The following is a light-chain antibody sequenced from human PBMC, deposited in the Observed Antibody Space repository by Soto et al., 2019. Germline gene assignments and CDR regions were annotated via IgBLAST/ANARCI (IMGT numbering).Light chain of an antibody. Sequence: EIVMTQSPATLSVSPGERATLSCRASQSVNNNLAWYQQKPGQAPRLIIYGASARATGIPARFSGSGSGTEFPLTISSLQSEDFAVYYCQQYNNWPLTFGGGTKVEIK. V-gene: IGKV3-15*01. CDR1: QSVNNN. CDR3: QQYNNWPLT. CDR2: GAS. J-gene: IGKJ4*01.